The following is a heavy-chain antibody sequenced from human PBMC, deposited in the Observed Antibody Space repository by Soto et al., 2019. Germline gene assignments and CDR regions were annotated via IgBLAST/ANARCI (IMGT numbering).Heavy chain of an antibody. J-gene: IGHJ4*02. CDR3: ATSSGWYYFDY. Sequence: PSETLSLTCTVSGGSISSGDYYWSWIRQPPGKGLEWIGYIYYSGSTYYNPSLKSRVTISVDTSKNQFSLKLSSVTAADTAVYYCATSSGWYYFDYWGQGTLVTVSS. D-gene: IGHD6-19*01. V-gene: IGHV4-30-4*01. CDR2: IYYSGST. CDR1: GGSISSGDYY.